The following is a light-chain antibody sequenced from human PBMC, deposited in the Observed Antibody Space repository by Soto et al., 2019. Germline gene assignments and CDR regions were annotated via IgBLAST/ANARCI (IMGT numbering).Light chain of an antibody. V-gene: IGKV1-9*01. Sequence: IQLTQSPYSLSASVGDRVTITCRASQGIGSYLALYQQKPGKAPKLLIYAASALQSEVPSRFSGSEYGTHFTLTISSLQPEDFATYYCQQLNSYPTFGGGTKVEIK. CDR2: AAS. CDR1: QGIGSY. CDR3: QQLNSYPT. J-gene: IGKJ4*01.